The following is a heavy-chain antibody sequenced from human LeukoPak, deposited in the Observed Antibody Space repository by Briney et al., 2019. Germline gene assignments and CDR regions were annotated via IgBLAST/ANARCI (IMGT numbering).Heavy chain of an antibody. CDR2: INHSENT. CDR1: GGSFSGYY. V-gene: IGHV4-34*01. J-gene: IGHJ4*02. Sequence: PSETLSLTCAVYGGSFSGYYWSWIRQPLGKGLEWIGEINHSENTDYNPSLKSRVTISVDTSKNQFSLKLSSVTAADTAVYYCARDGRFPPEVLPRYFDYWGQGTLVTVSS. CDR3: ARDGRFPPEVLPRYFDY. D-gene: IGHD1-26*01.